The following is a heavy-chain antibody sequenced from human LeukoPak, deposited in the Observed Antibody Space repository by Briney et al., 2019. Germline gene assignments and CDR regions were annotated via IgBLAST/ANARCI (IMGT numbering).Heavy chain of an antibody. CDR2: ISAYNGNT. Sequence: ASVKVSCKASGYTFTSYGISWVRQAPGQGLEWMGWISAYNGNTNYAQKLQGRVTMTTDTSTSTAYMELRSLRSDDTAVYYCARETTDYGDYTDYYYYGMDVWGQGTTVTVSS. D-gene: IGHD4-17*01. CDR1: GYTFTSYG. CDR3: ARETTDYGDYTDYYYYGMDV. V-gene: IGHV1-18*01. J-gene: IGHJ6*02.